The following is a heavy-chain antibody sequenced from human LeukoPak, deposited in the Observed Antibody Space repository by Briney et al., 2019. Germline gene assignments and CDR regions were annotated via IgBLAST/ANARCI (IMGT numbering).Heavy chain of an antibody. D-gene: IGHD1-26*01. CDR3: VKRGGIVGATMGFDYYYYMDV. Sequence: ASAKVSCKASGGTFSSYTISWVRQAPGQGLEWMGRIIPILGIANYARKFQGRVTITADKSTSTAYMELSSLRSEDTAVYYCVKRGGIVGATMGFDYYYYMDVWGKGTTVTVSS. CDR1: GGTFSSYT. CDR2: IIPILGIA. V-gene: IGHV1-69*02. J-gene: IGHJ6*03.